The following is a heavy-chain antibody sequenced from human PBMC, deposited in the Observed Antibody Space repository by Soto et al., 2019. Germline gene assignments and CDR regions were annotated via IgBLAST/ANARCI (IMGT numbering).Heavy chain of an antibody. CDR1: GYTFTGYY. CDR3: ARGIVGATYYYYGMDV. V-gene: IGHV1-2*02. Sequence: ASVKVSCKASGYTFTGYYMHWVRQAPGQGLEWMGWINPNSGGTNYAQKFQGRVTMTRDTSIRTAYMELSRLRSDDTAVYYCARGIVGATYYYYGMDVWGQGTTVTVSS. J-gene: IGHJ6*02. CDR2: INPNSGGT. D-gene: IGHD1-26*01.